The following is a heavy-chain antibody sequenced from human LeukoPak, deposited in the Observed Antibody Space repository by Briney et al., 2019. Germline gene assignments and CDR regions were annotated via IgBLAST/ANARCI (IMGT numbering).Heavy chain of an antibody. CDR2: ISAYNGNT. J-gene: IGHJ4*02. CDR1: GYTFTSYG. V-gene: IGHV1-18*01. D-gene: IGHD5-12*01. Sequence: ASVKVSCKASGYTFTSYGISWVRQAPGQGLEWMGWISAYNGNTNYAQKLQGRVTMTTDTSTSTAYMELGSLRSDDTAVYYCAREPPLNSGYDQTFDYWGQGTLVTVSS. CDR3: AREPPLNSGYDQTFDY.